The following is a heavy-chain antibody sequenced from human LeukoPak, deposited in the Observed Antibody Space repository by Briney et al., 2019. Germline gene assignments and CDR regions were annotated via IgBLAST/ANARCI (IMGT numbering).Heavy chain of an antibody. CDR2: IYTSGST. J-gene: IGHJ6*02. CDR3: ARGAVAGHYYYYYYGMDV. CDR1: GGSISSYY. V-gene: IGHV4-4*07. Sequence: SETLSLTCTVSGGSISSYYWSWIRQPAGKGLEWIGRIYTSGSTNYNPSLKSRVTMSVDTSKNQFSLKLSSVTAADTAVYYCARGAVAGHYYYYYYGMDVWGQGTTVTVSS. D-gene: IGHD6-19*01.